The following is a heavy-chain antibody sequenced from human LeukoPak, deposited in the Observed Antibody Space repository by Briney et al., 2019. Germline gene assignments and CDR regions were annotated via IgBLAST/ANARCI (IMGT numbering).Heavy chain of an antibody. CDR3: ARDLGIGGAFDI. Sequence: GGSLRLSCAASGFTFSSYSMNWVRQAPGKGLEWVSSISSSSSYIYYADSVKGRFTISRDNSKNTLYLQMNSLRAEDTAVYYCARDLGIGGAFDIWGQGTMVTVSS. CDR1: GFTFSSYS. CDR2: ISSSSSYI. J-gene: IGHJ3*02. V-gene: IGHV3-21*01. D-gene: IGHD3-16*01.